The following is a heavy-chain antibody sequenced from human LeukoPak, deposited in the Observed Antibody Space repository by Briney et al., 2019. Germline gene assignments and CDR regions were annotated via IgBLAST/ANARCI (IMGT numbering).Heavy chain of an antibody. V-gene: IGHV4-59*04. J-gene: IGHJ4*02. CDR1: GGSISSHY. D-gene: IGHD3-16*01. CDR2: INYYGKT. CDR3: GRSAGFVHFDH. Sequence: PSETLSLTCTVSGGSISSHYWSWIRQPPGKGLEWIGSINYYGKTYYNPSVKSRVTISVDTSKNQFSLMVRSVTAADTAVYYCGRSAGFVHFDHWGQGTLVTVSS.